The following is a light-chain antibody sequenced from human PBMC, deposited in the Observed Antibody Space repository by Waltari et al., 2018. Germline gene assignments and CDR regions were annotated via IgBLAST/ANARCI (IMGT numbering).Light chain of an antibody. V-gene: IGLV2-8*01. J-gene: IGLJ2*01. CDR2: EVN. CDR3: SSFAGSNLVL. CDR1: SSDVGGSKY. Sequence: QSALTQPPSASGSPGQSVTISCTGTSSDVGGSKYVPWYQQHPGKAPKLMIFEVNTLPSGVPDRFSGSKSGNTASLTVSGLQAEDEADYYCSSFAGSNLVLFGGGTKLTVL.